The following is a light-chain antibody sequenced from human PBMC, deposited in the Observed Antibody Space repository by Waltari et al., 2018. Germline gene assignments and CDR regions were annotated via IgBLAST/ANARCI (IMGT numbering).Light chain of an antibody. CDR2: EDK. CDR3: QSYDGNNWV. J-gene: IGLJ3*02. CDR1: SGSLSRNY. V-gene: IGLV6-57*04. Sequence: NFMLTQPHSVSESPGETVTISCTRSSGSLSRNYMQWYQQRPGSAPTTVIYEDKERPSGVPDRFSGSIDGSSNSASLTISGLKTEDEADYYCQSYDGNNWVFGGGTKLTVL.